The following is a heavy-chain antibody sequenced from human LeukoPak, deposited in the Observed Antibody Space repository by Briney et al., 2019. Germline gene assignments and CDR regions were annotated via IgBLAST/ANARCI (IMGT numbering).Heavy chain of an antibody. CDR1: GDTFSSYA. J-gene: IGHJ4*02. Sequence: GSSVKVSCKASGDTFSSYALNWVRQAPGQGLEWMGGIIPIFGTANYAQKFQGRVTITADKSTSTAYMELSSPRSEDTAVYYCARAFGYDILTGYYYYWGQGTLVTVSS. V-gene: IGHV1-69*06. CDR2: IIPIFGTA. D-gene: IGHD3-9*01. CDR3: ARAFGYDILTGYYYY.